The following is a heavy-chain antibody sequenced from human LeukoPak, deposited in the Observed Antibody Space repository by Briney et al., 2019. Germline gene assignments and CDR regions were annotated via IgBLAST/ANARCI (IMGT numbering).Heavy chain of an antibody. J-gene: IGHJ4*02. CDR2: IRYDGSNK. Sequence: GGSLRLSCAASGFTFSSYGMHWVRQAPGKGLEWVAFIRYDGSNKYYADSVKGRFTISRDNSRNTLYLQMNSLRAEDTAVYYCAKWEITMVRGVIIGDYWGQGTLVTVSS. D-gene: IGHD3-10*01. CDR3: AKWEITMVRGVIIGDY. CDR1: GFTFSSYG. V-gene: IGHV3-30*02.